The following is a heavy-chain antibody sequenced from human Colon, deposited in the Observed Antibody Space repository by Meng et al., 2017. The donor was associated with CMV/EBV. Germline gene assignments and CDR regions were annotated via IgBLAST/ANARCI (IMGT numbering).Heavy chain of an antibody. Sequence: VQLVGVGGGGVRPGEALNVVGAASGIPVSSSGMHWVRQAPGKGLEWVALIRNDGSNEYYAESVRGRFTISRDNSKNTVYLQMNSLRSEDTAVYYCARDKGVRTFDTWGQGILVTVSS. J-gene: IGHJ4*02. CDR1: GIPVSSSG. CDR3: ARDKGVRTFDT. D-gene: IGHD2-21*01. CDR2: IRNDGSNE. V-gene: IGHV3-30*02.